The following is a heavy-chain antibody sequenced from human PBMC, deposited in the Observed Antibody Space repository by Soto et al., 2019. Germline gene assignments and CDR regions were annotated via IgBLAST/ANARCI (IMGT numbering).Heavy chain of an antibody. V-gene: IGHV4-28*01. CDR2: IYYSGTT. CDR1: GYSISSSNW. J-gene: IGHJ4*02. CDR3: ARREIQGPIDY. D-gene: IGHD1-26*01. Sequence: QVQLQESGPGLVKPSDTLSLTCAVSGYSISSSNWWGWIRQPPGKGLEWIGYIYYSGTTYYNPSLMSRVTMSVSTSKNQFSRKLTSVTAVDTAVYYCARREIQGPIDYWGQGTLVTVSS.